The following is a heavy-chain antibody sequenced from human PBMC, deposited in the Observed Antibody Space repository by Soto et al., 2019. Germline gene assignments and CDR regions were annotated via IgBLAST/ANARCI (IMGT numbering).Heavy chain of an antibody. Sequence: PGGSLRLSCAASGFTFSDYAMSWVRQAPGKGLYWGSSISGSGGRTNHADSVKGRLTSFRDNSKKTLYLQKKSLRGEDTAVYYCAKRDYGDYGARDWGQGTLVTVSS. CDR1: GFTFSDYA. V-gene: IGHV3-23*01. CDR2: ISGSGGRT. J-gene: IGHJ4*02. D-gene: IGHD4-17*01. CDR3: AKRDYGDYGARD.